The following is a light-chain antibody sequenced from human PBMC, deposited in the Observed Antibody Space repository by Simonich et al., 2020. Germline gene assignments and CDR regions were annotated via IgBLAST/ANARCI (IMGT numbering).Light chain of an antibody. CDR2: DFS. CDR1: SRDVGGYNY. CDR3: SSYTSSSTWV. Sequence: QSALTQPASVSGSPGQSITISCTGTSRDVGGYNYVSWYQQHPGKAPKHMIYDFSKRPSGVSNRFSGSKSGNTASLSISGLQAEDEADYYCSSYTSSSTWVFGGGTKLTVL. J-gene: IGLJ3*02. V-gene: IGLV2-14*01.